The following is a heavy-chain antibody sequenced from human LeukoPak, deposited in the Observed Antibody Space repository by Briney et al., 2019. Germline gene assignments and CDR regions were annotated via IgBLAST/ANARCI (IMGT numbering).Heavy chain of an antibody. V-gene: IGHV3-30*18. CDR3: AKESGYCSSTSCYAHLFDY. CDR2: ISYDGSNK. CDR1: GFTFSSYG. J-gene: IGHJ4*02. D-gene: IGHD2-2*01. Sequence: GRSLRLSCAASGFTFSSYGMHWVRQAPGKGLEWVAVISYDGSNKYYADSVKGRFTISRDNSKNTLYLQTNSLRAEDTAVYYCAKESGYCSSTSCYAHLFDYWGQGTLVTVSS.